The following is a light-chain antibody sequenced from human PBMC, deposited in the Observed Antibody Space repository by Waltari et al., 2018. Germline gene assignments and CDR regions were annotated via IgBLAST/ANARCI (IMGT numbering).Light chain of an antibody. J-gene: IGLJ2*01. CDR3: TSYTSSSSSAYVV. V-gene: IGLV2-14*03. CDR2: DVT. Sequence: QSALTQPPSVSGSPGQSITIPCPGPDSDVGGYQHVSWYQHHPGQAPKPMLYDVTKRPSGVSNRFSGSKSGNTASLTISGLQSEDEADYYCTSYTSSSSSAYVVFGGGTKLTVL. CDR1: DSDVGGYQH.